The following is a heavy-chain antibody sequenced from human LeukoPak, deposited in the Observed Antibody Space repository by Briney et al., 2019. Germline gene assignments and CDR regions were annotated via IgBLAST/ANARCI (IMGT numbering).Heavy chain of an antibody. V-gene: IGHV4-39*01. CDR3: ARQGAVGATGFDL. CDR2: IYYSGSS. D-gene: IGHD1-26*01. Sequence: NPSETLSLTCSVSGGSVSGISYYWGWIRQPPGKGLEWTGNIYYSGSSYNNPSLESRVVISVDTSRNQFSLKLTSVTATDTAVYYCARQGAVGATGFDLWGQGILVTVSS. J-gene: IGHJ4*02. CDR1: GGSVSGISYY.